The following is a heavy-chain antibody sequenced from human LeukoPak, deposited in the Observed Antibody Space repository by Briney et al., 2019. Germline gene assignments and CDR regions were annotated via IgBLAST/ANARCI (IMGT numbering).Heavy chain of an antibody. D-gene: IGHD2-2*01. J-gene: IGHJ5*02. V-gene: IGHV3-23*01. Sequence: GGSLRLSCAASGFTFSNYAMSWVRQAPGKGLGCVSVISGSGGSTYYADSVKGRFTISRDNSKNTLYLQMNRLRADDTAVYYCAKDMTDCSSSNCYCWFAPWGQGTLVTVSS. CDR2: ISGSGGST. CDR1: GFTFSNYA. CDR3: AKDMTDCSSSNCYCWFAP.